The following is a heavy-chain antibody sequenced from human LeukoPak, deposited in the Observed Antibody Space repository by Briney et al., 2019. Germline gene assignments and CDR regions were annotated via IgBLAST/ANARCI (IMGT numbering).Heavy chain of an antibody. CDR3: ARDQGYYYDSSGYAYDTFDI. CDR2: IYTSGST. CDR1: GGSISSYY. D-gene: IGHD3-22*01. Sequence: SETLSLTCTVSGGSISSYYWSWIRQPAGKGLEWIGRIYTSGSTNFNPSLKSRVTMSVDTSKNQFSLNLSSVTAADTAVYYCARDQGYYYDSSGYAYDTFDIWGRGTMVTVSS. J-gene: IGHJ3*02. V-gene: IGHV4-4*07.